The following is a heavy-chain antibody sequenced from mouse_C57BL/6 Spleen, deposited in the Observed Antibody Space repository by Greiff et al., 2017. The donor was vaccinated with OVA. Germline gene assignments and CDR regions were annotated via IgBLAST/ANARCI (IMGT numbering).Heavy chain of an antibody. J-gene: IGHJ4*01. CDR2: IRNKANGYTT. CDR3: VRVLYYDGSSGGAMDY. V-gene: IGHV7-4*01. CDR1: GFTFTDYY. Sequence: DVKLVESGGGLVQPGASLRLSCAASGFTFTDYYMSWVRQPPGKAPEWLAMIRNKANGYTTEYTASVKGRFTISRDNSQNILYLQMNTMRAEDSATYYCVRVLYYDGSSGGAMDYWGQGTSVTVSS. D-gene: IGHD1-1*01.